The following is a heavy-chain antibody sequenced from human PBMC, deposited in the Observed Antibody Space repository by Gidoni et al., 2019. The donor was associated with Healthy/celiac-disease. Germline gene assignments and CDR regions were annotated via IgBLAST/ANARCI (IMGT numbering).Heavy chain of an antibody. CDR2: IWDEVSNK. V-gene: IGHV3-33*01. Sequence: QVQLVESGGGVVQPGRSLRLSCAASGFTFSSYCMHWFRQAPGKGREWVAVIWDEVSNKYYAYSLKGRFTISRYNSKNTLYLQMNRLRAEDTAVYYCASRLERLGLDAFDIWGQGTMVTVSS. J-gene: IGHJ3*02. D-gene: IGHD1-1*01. CDR1: GFTFSSYC. CDR3: ASRLERLGLDAFDI.